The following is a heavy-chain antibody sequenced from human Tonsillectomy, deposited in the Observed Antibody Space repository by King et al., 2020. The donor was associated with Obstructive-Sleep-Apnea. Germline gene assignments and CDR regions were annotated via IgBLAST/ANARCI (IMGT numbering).Heavy chain of an antibody. V-gene: IGHV2-26*01. D-gene: IGHD3-3*01. CDR1: GFSLSNARMG. CDR3: ARIRFLEWLLIDY. J-gene: IGHJ4*02. Sequence: TLKESGPVLVKPTETLTLTCTVSGFSLSNARMGVSWIRQPPGKALEWLAHIFSNDEKSYSTSLKSRLTISKDTSKSQVVLTMTNIDPVDTATYYCARIRFLEWLLIDYWGQGTLVTVSS. CDR2: IFSNDEK.